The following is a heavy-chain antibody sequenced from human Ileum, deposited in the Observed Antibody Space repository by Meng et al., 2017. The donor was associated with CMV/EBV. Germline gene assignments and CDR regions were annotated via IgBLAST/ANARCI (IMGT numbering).Heavy chain of an antibody. Sequence: SGVSISRANWGTWVRQTPGKGLEWIGEVYRGGNAMYNPSLQSRLTISVDDSTNQVSLRLRSVTAADTAMYYCTTGSAYSPPGQFHQWGQGTLVTVSS. CDR3: TTGSAYSPPGQFHQ. CDR2: VYRGGNA. V-gene: IGHV4-4*02. D-gene: IGHD3-22*01. J-gene: IGHJ4*02. CDR1: GVSISRANW.